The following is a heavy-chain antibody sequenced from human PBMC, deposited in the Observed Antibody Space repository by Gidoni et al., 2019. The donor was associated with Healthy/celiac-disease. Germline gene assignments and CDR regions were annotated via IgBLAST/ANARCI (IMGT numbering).Heavy chain of an antibody. D-gene: IGHD4-4*01. CDR1: GGPISRSNW. CDR2: IYHSGSP. V-gene: IGHV4-4*02. CDR3: ARVDGYSNPGY. Sequence: QVQLQESGPGLVKPSGTPSLTCPASGGPISRSNWWSWGRQPPGKGLEWIGEIYHSGSPNYNPSLKSRVTRSVDKSKNQFSLKLSSVTAADTAVYYCARVDGYSNPGYWGQGTLVTVSS. J-gene: IGHJ4*02.